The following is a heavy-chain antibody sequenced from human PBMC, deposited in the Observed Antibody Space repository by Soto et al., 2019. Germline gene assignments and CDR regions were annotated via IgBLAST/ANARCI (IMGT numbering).Heavy chain of an antibody. J-gene: IGHJ4*02. D-gene: IGHD6-19*01. CDR3: AKEIIAVSGPWDFDN. CDR1: GFTFSTYG. Sequence: QVQLVESGGGVVQPGRSLRLSCAASGFTFSTYGMSWVRQAPGKGLEWVAIISYDGIHKYYADSVKGRFTISRDNSRNTLYLQMNSLRAEDTAVSYCAKEIIAVSGPWDFDNWGQGTLVTVSS. CDR2: ISYDGIHK. V-gene: IGHV3-30*18.